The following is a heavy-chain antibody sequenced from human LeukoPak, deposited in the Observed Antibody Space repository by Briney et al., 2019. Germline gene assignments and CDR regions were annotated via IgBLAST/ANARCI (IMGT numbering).Heavy chain of an antibody. D-gene: IGHD3-22*01. CDR3: ASAPHYYDSSGYLYYYYGMDV. V-gene: IGHV1-69*13. Sequence: SVKVSCKASGGTFSSYAISWVRQAPGQGLEWMGGIIPIFGTANYAQKFQGRVTITADESTSTAYMELSSLRSEDTAVYYCASAPHYYDSSGYLYYYYGMDVWGQGTTVTVSS. J-gene: IGHJ6*02. CDR2: IIPIFGTA. CDR1: GGTFSSYA.